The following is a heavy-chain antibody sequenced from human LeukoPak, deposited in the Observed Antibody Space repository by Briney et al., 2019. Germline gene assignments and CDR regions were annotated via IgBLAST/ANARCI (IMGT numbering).Heavy chain of an antibody. CDR3: GRGGFDY. J-gene: IGHJ4*02. CDR1: GYTFSTYW. Sequence: GGSLKIPCRALGYTFSTYWIARVRQMPGKGLEWLRIIYPGDSDNRYSPPFQGQVTITADKYITTAYLQWSSLRASDSAVYYCGRGGFDYWGQGTLVTVSS. CDR2: IYPGDSDN. V-gene: IGHV5-51*01.